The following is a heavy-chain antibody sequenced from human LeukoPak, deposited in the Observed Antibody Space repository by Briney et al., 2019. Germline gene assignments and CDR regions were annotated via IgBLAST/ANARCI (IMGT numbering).Heavy chain of an antibody. CDR1: GGSITNYY. J-gene: IGHJ4*02. D-gene: IGHD6-6*01. CDR2: IHYSGST. Sequence: SETLSLTCTVSGGSITNYYWTWIRQPPGKGLEWIGYIHYSGSTNYNPSLKSRVTISVDTSKNQFSLKLSSVTAADTAVYYCARGGVGLIAAHLTKFDYWGQGTLVTVSS. CDR3: ARGGVGLIAAHLTKFDY. V-gene: IGHV4-59*01.